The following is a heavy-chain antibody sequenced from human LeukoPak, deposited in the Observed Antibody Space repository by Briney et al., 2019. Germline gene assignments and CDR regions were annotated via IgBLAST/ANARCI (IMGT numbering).Heavy chain of an antibody. D-gene: IGHD5-18*01. V-gene: IGHV3-23*01. CDR3: AKDPFSEVIQLWPD. CDR1: GFTFSSYG. Sequence: GGSLRLSCAASGFTFSSYGMSWVRQAPGKGLEWVSAISGSGGSTYYADSVKGRFTISGDNSKNTLYLQMNSLRAEDTAVYYCAKDPFSEVIQLWPDWGQGTLVTVSS. CDR2: ISGSGGST. J-gene: IGHJ4*02.